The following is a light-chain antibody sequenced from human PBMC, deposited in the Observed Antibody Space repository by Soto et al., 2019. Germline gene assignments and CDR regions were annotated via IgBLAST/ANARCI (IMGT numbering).Light chain of an antibody. CDR1: QSISTW. CDR2: DSS. Sequence: DIQLTQSPSSLCASVGDSVTVTCRASQSISTWLAWYQQKPGRAPKLLIYDSSSLESGVPSRFSGSGSGTDSTLTISGLQPDDFATYYCQQYHTFSIAFGQGTRLEIK. J-gene: IGKJ5*01. V-gene: IGKV1-5*01. CDR3: QQYHTFSIA.